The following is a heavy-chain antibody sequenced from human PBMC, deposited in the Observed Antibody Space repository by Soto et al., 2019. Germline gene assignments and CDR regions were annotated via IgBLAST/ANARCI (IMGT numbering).Heavy chain of an antibody. CDR3: AKEVIAVAGKNWFDP. J-gene: IGHJ5*02. D-gene: IGHD6-19*01. V-gene: IGHV3-23*01. CDR1: GFTFSSYA. Sequence: EVQLLESGGGLVQPGGSLRLSCAASGFTFSSYAMSWVRQAPGKGLEWVSAISGSGGSTYYADSVKGRFTISRDNSKNTLYLQTNSLRGENTAVYYCAKEVIAVAGKNWFDPRGQGTLVPVAS. CDR2: ISGSGGST.